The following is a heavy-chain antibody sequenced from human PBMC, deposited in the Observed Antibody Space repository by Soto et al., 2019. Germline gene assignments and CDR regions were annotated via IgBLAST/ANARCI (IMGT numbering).Heavy chain of an antibody. CDR1: GFTFSNYA. CDR3: ARDCSSSSCSVWHY. D-gene: IGHD2-2*01. CDR2: ITGSADKT. J-gene: IGHJ4*02. V-gene: IGHV3-23*01. Sequence: PGGSLRLSCAASGFTFSNYAMNWVRQAPAKGLEWVSGITGSADKTYYADSVKGRFIISRDNSKNTLYLQMNSLRAEDTALYYCARDCSSSSCSVWHYWGQGTLVTVSS.